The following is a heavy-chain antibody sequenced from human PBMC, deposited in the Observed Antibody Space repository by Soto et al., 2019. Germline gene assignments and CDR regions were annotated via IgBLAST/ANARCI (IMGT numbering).Heavy chain of an antibody. CDR2: ISGSGLTI. D-gene: IGHD5-12*01. Sequence: GGSLRLSCAASEFIFSDYEINWVRQAPGKGLEWVSYISGSGLTIYYADSVKGRFTTSRDNAKNSLYLQMNSLGVEDTAVYYCARGPYRNTYNWFDSWGQGTLVTVSS. V-gene: IGHV3-48*03. J-gene: IGHJ5*02. CDR1: EFIFSDYE. CDR3: ARGPYRNTYNWFDS.